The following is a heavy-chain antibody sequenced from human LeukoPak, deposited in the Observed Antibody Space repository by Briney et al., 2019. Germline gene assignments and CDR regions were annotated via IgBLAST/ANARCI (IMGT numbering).Heavy chain of an antibody. CDR1: GFTFSTDW. CDR2: ISSDGSIT. V-gene: IGHV3-74*01. D-gene: IGHD3-10*01. CDR3: ARHLNYYLDY. Sequence: GGSLRLSCAASGFTFSTDWMHWVRHAPGKGLVWVSRISSDGSITSYADSVKGRFTISRDNAKDTLYLQMNSLRAEDTAVYYCARHLNYYLDYWGQGTLVTVSS. J-gene: IGHJ4*02.